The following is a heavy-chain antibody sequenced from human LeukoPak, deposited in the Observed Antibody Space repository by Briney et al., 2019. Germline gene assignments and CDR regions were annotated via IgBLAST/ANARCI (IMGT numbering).Heavy chain of an antibody. CDR3: MGVGYYDSSVDY. CDR2: IYYSGST. J-gene: IGHJ4*02. D-gene: IGHD3-22*01. Sequence: SSETLSLTCTVSGGSISSSSYYWGWIRQPPGKGLEWIGSIYYSGSTYYNPSLKSRVTISVDTSKNQFSLKLSSVTAADTAVYYCMGVGYYDSSVDYWGQGTLVTVSS. CDR1: GGSISSSSYY. V-gene: IGHV4-39*01.